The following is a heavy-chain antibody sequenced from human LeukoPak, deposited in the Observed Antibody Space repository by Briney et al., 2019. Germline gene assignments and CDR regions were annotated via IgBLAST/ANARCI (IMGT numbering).Heavy chain of an antibody. CDR2: IYYSGNT. Sequence: SETLSLTCTVSGDPGSNYYWSWIRQSPGKGPEWIGNIYYSGNTNYNPSLKSRVTMSVDMSKNQFPLKLSSVTAADTAVYYCAGTTTTAWFDPWGQGTLVTVSS. CDR3: AGTTTTAWFDP. J-gene: IGHJ5*02. V-gene: IGHV4-59*02. D-gene: IGHD1-1*01. CDR1: GDPGSNYY.